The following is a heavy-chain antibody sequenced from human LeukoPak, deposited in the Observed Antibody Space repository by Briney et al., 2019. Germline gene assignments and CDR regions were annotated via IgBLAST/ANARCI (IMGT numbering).Heavy chain of an antibody. CDR3: ARGGKYQLLDY. D-gene: IGHD2-2*01. J-gene: IGHJ4*02. CDR2: INHSGST. Sequence: PSETLSLTCAVYGGSFSGYYWSWIRQPPGKGLEWIGEINHSGSTNYNPSLKSRVTISVDTSKNQFSLKLSFVTAADTAVYYCARGGKYQLLDYWGQGTLVTVSS. CDR1: GGSFSGYY. V-gene: IGHV4-34*01.